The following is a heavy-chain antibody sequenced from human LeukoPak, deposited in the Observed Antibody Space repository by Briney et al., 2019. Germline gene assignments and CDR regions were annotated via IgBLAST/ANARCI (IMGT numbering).Heavy chain of an antibody. D-gene: IGHD1-26*01. CDR2: IYYSGST. CDR3: ARGETSPGIVGATSHTDFDY. Sequence: SETLSLTCTVSGGSISSSSYYWGWIRQPPGKGLEWIGSIYYSGSTYYNPSLKSRVTISVDTSKNQFSLKLSSVTAADTAVYYCARGETSPGIVGATSHTDFDYWGQGTLATVSS. CDR1: GGSISSSSYY. J-gene: IGHJ4*02. V-gene: IGHV4-39*07.